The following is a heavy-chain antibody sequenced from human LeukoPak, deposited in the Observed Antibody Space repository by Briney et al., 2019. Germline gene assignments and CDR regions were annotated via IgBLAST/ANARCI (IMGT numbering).Heavy chain of an antibody. CDR2: IKQDGSEK. CDR1: GFTFSSYW. D-gene: IGHD2-15*01. J-gene: IGHJ4*02. V-gene: IGHV3-7*01. CDR3: ARRGYYFDY. Sequence: PGGSLRLSCAASGFTFSSYWVSWVRQAPGKGLEWVANIKQDGSEKYYVDSVKGRFTISRDNAKNSLYLQMNSLRAEDTAVYYCARRGYYFDYWGQGTLVTVSS.